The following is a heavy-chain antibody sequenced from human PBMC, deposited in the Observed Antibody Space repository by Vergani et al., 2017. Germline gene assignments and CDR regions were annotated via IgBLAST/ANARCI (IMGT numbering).Heavy chain of an antibody. D-gene: IGHD1-26*01. Sequence: QMQLQESGPGLVKASETLSLTCTVSGDSIISSSYYWGWIRQPPGKGLEWIGSIYNSGNGDSSSSLKSRVTISADTSKNQFSLRLTSVTAAATAVYYCASGKSYSDRTSHLRGRYFDVWGRGTLVTVPS. CDR1: GDSIISSSYY. CDR2: IYNSGNG. J-gene: IGHJ2*01. V-gene: IGHV4-39*01. CDR3: ASGKSYSDRTSHLRGRYFDV.